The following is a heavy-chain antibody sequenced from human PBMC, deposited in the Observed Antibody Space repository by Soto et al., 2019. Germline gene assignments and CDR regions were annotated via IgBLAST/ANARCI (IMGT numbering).Heavy chain of an antibody. CDR1: GFTFSSYA. J-gene: IGHJ5*02. CDR3: AKDPDPYSSGWYGLGFDA. V-gene: IGHV3-23*01. Sequence: GGSLRLSCAASGFTFSSYAMSWVRQDPGKGLEWVSAISGSRGSTYYADSVKGRFTISRDNSKNTLYLQMNSLRAEDTAVYYCAKDPDPYSSGWYGLGFDAWGQGTLVTVSS. D-gene: IGHD6-19*01. CDR2: ISGSRGST.